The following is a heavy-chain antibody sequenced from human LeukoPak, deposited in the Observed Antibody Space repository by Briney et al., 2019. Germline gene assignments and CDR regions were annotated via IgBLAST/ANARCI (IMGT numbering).Heavy chain of an antibody. CDR1: GFSFSSYW. Sequence: PGGSLRLSCAASGFSFSSYWMSCVRQAPGKGLEWVADIKQDGTEKYYVDSVKGRFTISRDNAKKSLYLQMNSLRAEDTAVYYCARAYQLLFVDTHYDYWGQGTLVTVSS. J-gene: IGHJ4*02. D-gene: IGHD2-2*01. CDR2: IKQDGTEK. CDR3: ARAYQLLFVDTHYDY. V-gene: IGHV3-7*01.